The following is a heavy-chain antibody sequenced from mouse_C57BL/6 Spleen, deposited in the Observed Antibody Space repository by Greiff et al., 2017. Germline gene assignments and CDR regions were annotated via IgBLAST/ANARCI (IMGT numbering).Heavy chain of an antibody. Sequence: EVKLMESGGGLVQPGGSLKLSCAASGFTFSDYYMYWVRQTPEKRLEWVAYISNGGGSTYYPDTVKGRFTISRDNAKNTLYLQMSRLKSEDTAMYYCARGGYDGEGYFDYWGQGTTLTVSS. V-gene: IGHV5-12*01. D-gene: IGHD2-2*01. J-gene: IGHJ2*01. CDR1: GFTFSDYY. CDR3: ARGGYDGEGYFDY. CDR2: ISNGGGST.